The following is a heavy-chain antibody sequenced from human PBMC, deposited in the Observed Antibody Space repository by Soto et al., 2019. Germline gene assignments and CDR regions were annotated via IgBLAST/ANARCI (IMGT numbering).Heavy chain of an antibody. V-gene: IGHV3-33*01. CDR3: VTDTATKQWDFDY. Sequence: QVHLVESGGGVVQPGTSLTLSCVASGFTFNNHAMHWVRQAPGRGLEWVALTWYDGINKYYLDSVKGRFTIFRDNTKNTVYLKMKSLRVEDTAVYYCVTDTATKQWDFDYWGQGTPVTVSS. J-gene: IGHJ4*02. CDR1: GFTFNNHA. D-gene: IGHD6-25*01. CDR2: TWYDGINK.